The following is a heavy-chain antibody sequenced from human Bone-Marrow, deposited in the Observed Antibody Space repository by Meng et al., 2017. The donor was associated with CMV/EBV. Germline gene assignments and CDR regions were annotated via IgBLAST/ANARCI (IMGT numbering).Heavy chain of an antibody. CDR2: NYHTRST. CDR3: ARQIAAAVEYYFDY. J-gene: IGHJ4*02. Sequence: SGCTISSSSYSWSWIRQPPGKSLEWSGYNYHTRSTYYNPSIKSRVTISVDRSKNQFSLKLSSVTAADTAVYYCARQIAAAVEYYFDYWGQGTMVTVSS. V-gene: IGHV4-30-2*01. CDR1: GCTISSSSYS. D-gene: IGHD6-13*01.